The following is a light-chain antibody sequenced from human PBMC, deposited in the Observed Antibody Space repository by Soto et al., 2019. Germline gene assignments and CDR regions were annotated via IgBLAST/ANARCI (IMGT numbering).Light chain of an antibody. CDR1: QSVSSSY. CDR3: QQHGSSSWT. Sequence: EIVLTQSPGTLFLSPGERATLSCRASQSVSSSYLAWYQQKPGQAPRLLIYGASSRATGIPDRFSGSGSGTDFSLTISRLEPEDFAVYYCQQHGSSSWTFGQGTKVEIK. J-gene: IGKJ1*01. V-gene: IGKV3-20*01. CDR2: GAS.